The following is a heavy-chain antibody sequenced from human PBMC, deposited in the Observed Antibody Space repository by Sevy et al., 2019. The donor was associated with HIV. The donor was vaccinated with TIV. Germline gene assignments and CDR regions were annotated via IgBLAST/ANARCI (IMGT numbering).Heavy chain of an antibody. V-gene: IGHV3-49*04. Sequence: GGSLRLSCTASGFTFGDYCMSWVRQAPGKGLEWISFIKSKAYGGTTGNAASVKCRFTISRDDSKSIAYLQMNNLQTEDTAAYFCTRWSGSQSIFDYWGRGTLVTFSS. J-gene: IGHJ4*02. CDR3: TRWSGSQSIFDY. CDR1: GFTFGDYC. D-gene: IGHD1-26*01. CDR2: IKSKAYGGTT.